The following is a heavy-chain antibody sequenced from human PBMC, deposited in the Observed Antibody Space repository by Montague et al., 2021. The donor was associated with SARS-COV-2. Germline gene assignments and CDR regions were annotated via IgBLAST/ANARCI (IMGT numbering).Heavy chain of an antibody. CDR1: GGSFGDDH. V-gene: IGHV4-34*01. Sequence: SEILSLTCGVYGGSFGDDHWSWIRQPPGKGLEWIGDIKQSGSTNYNPSLKSRVTISVDTSRNQFSLKLTSVTAADTAVYFCARGHLSVSMIVVVFTSASYCFDYWGQGALVTVSS. J-gene: IGHJ4*02. CDR2: IKQSGST. CDR3: ARGHLSVSMIVVVFTSASYCFDY. D-gene: IGHD3-22*01.